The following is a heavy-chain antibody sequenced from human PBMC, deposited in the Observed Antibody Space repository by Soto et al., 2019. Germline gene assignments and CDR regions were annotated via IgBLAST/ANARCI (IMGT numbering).Heavy chain of an antibody. CDR1: GGSFSGYY. CDR3: ARRIAAAGFTWGFDP. CDR2: INHSGST. V-gene: IGHV4-34*01. D-gene: IGHD6-13*01. Sequence: QVQLQQWGAGLLKPSETLSLTCAVYGGSFSGYYWSWIRQPPVKGLEWSGEINHSGSTNYNPSLKSRVTISVDTSKNQFSLKLSSVTAADTAVYYCARRIAAAGFTWGFDPWGQGTLVTVSS. J-gene: IGHJ5*02.